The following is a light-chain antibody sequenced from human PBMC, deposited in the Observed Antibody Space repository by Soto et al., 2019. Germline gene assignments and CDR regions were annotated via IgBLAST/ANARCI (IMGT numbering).Light chain of an antibody. CDR3: SSYVGTNSYV. CDR1: SSDVGGYNY. CDR2: EVY. V-gene: IGLV2-8*01. Sequence: QSALTQPPSASGSPGQSVTISCTGTSSDVGGYNYVSWYQQYPGKAPKLIIYEVYKRPSGVPDRFSGSKSGNTAALTVSGLQAEDEADYYCSSYVGTNSYVFGTGTKVTVL. J-gene: IGLJ1*01.